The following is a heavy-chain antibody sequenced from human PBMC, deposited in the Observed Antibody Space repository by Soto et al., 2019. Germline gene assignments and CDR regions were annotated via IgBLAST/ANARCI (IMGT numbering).Heavy chain of an antibody. V-gene: IGHV4-61*01. Sequence: KTSETLSLTCTVSGGSVSSGSYYWSWIRQPPGKGLEWIGYIYYSGSTNYNPSLKSRVTISVDTSKNQFSLKLSSVTAADTAVYYCAREGYSTGWSDAFDIWGQGTMLTVSS. J-gene: IGHJ3*02. CDR2: IYYSGST. CDR3: AREGYSTGWSDAFDI. D-gene: IGHD6-19*01. CDR1: GGSVSSGSYY.